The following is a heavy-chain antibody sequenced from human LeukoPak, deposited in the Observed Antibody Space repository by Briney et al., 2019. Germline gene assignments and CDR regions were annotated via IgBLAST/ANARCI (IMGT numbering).Heavy chain of an antibody. CDR2: INPNSGGT. CDR3: ARDLGIAVAGHFDY. J-gene: IGHJ4*02. CDR1: GYTFTCYY. Sequence: ASVKVSCKASGYTFTCYYMHWVRQAPGQGLEWMGWINPNSGGTNYAQKFQGRVTMTRDTSISTAYMELSRLRSDDTAVYYCARDLGIAVAGHFDYWGQGTLVTVSS. D-gene: IGHD6-19*01. V-gene: IGHV1-2*02.